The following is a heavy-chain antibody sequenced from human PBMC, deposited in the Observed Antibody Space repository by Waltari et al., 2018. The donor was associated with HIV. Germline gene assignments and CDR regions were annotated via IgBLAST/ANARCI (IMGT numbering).Heavy chain of an antibody. CDR1: RFKFDDYT. J-gene: IGHJ4*02. D-gene: IGHD6-25*01. CDR2: IKWDGGRT. V-gene: IGHV3-43*01. CDR3: TKDRGADSGFDS. Sequence: EAQLVESGGGVVQIGGSLRLSCAASRFKFDDYTMHWVRQAPGKGREWVSLIKWDGGRTHYADSVKGRFTISRDNSKNSLHLQMNGLRAEDTGIYYCTKDRGADSGFDSWGQGTLVTVSP.